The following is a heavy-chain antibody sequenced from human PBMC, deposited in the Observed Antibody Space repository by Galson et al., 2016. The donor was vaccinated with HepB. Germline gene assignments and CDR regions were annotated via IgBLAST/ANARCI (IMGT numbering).Heavy chain of an antibody. CDR3: ARGRGYNDFWSAYHDY. CDR1: GGTFSSYA. CDR2: IIPMFGTG. V-gene: IGHV1-69*13. D-gene: IGHD3-3*01. J-gene: IGHJ4*02. Sequence: SVKVSCKASGGTFSSYAISWMRQAPGQGLEWMGGIIPMFGTGNYAQKFQGRVTITADESTSTAYMELSSLRSEDTAVYYCARGRGYNDFWSAYHDYWGQGTLVTVSS.